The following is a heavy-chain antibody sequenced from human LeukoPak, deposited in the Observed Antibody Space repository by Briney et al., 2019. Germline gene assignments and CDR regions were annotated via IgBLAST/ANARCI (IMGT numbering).Heavy chain of an antibody. CDR3: AKDRGWFTVTYFDY. J-gene: IGHJ4*02. Sequence: GGSLRLSCAASGFSFSSYGMSWVRQAPGKGLEWVSAISGSGGSTYYADSVKGRFTISRDNSKNTLYLQMNSLRAEDTAVYYCAKDRGWFTVTYFDYWGQGTLVTVSS. CDR1: GFSFSSYG. D-gene: IGHD4-17*01. V-gene: IGHV3-23*01. CDR2: ISGSGGST.